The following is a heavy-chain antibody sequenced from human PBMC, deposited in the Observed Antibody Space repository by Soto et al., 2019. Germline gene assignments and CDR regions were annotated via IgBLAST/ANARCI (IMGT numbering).Heavy chain of an antibody. V-gene: IGHV1-8*01. D-gene: IGHD3-16*01. CDR3: GRGGGDWFDF. CDR2: MNPNSGNT. J-gene: IGHJ5*01. CDR1: GYSLTSHD. Sequence: ASEPVSRQACGYSLTSHDINLVRQAPGQGMEWMGWMNPNSGNTGYAQKFQARDTMTRNTSISSASMEPSSLRSEDTGEYSCGRGGGDWFDFWGQGTLVTVSS.